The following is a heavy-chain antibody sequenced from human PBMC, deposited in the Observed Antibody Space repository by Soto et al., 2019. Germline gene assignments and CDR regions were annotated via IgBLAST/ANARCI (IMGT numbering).Heavy chain of an antibody. CDR1: GYSFTTYN. CDR3: ARGTYGDIDY. Sequence: QVQLVQSGTEVKKPGASVKVSCKASGYSFTTYNIHCVRQAPGHGLEWMGIINPRAGSTSYSKKFQGRVTMTRDTSTSTVYMELSSLRSGDTAVYYCARGTYGDIDYWGQGTLVTVSS. CDR2: INPRAGST. D-gene: IGHD4-17*01. J-gene: IGHJ4*02. V-gene: IGHV1-46*01.